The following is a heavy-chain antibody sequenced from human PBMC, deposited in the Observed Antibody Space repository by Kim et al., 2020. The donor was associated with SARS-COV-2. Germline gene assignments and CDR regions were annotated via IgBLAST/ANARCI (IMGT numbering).Heavy chain of an antibody. D-gene: IGHD3-10*01. Sequence: SETLSLTCTVSGGSISSYYWSWIRQPPGKGLEWIGYIYYSGSTNYNPSLKSRVTISVDTSKNQFSLKLSSVTAADTAAYYCARRLTYYYGSGSPRFDPWGQGTLVTVSS. CDR2: IYYSGST. CDR1: GGSISSYY. J-gene: IGHJ5*02. V-gene: IGHV4-59*08. CDR3: ARRLTYYYGSGSPRFDP.